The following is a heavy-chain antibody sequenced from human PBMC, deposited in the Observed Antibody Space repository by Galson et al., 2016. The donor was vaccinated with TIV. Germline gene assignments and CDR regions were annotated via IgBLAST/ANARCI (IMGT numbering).Heavy chain of an antibody. V-gene: IGHV3-30*02. D-gene: IGHD2-21*02. CDR2: IRYDATNY. J-gene: IGHJ4*02. CDR3: AKDPGGGDAPDY. CDR1: GFRFSSYG. Sequence: SLRLSCAASGFRFSSYGMHWVRQAPGKGLEWVAFIRYDATNYYYLESVRGRFTISRENSRNTLYLQMDSLTVEDTAVYYCAKDPGGGDAPDYWGQGTLVTVSS.